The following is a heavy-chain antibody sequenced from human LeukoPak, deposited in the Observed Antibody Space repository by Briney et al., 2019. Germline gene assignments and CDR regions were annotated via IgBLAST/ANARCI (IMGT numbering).Heavy chain of an antibody. D-gene: IGHD1-7*01. CDR2: ISSGGDIM. J-gene: IGHJ4*02. Sequence: GGSLRLSCAASGLRFSDYYVSWIRQAPGKGLQWVSYISSGGDIMHYADSVKGRFTISRDNSKNTMYLQMNSLRAEDTAVYYCAKSPDTWNYGFLEYWGQGTLVTVSS. CDR1: GLRFSDYY. V-gene: IGHV3-11*04. CDR3: AKSPDTWNYGFLEY.